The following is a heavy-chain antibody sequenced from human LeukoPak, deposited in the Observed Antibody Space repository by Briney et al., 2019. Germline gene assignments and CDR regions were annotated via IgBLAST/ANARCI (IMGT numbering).Heavy chain of an antibody. CDR1: GGSISSGSYY. V-gene: IGHV4-61*02. CDR2: IYTSGST. J-gene: IGHJ5*02. Sequence: SQTLSLTCTVSGGSISSGSYYWSWLRQPAGTGLEWIGRIYTSGSTNYNPSLKSRVTISVDTSKNQFSLKLSSVTAADTAVYYCARDTAYDFWSGYRGGWFDPWGQGTLVTVSS. CDR3: ARDTAYDFWSGYRGGWFDP. D-gene: IGHD3-3*01.